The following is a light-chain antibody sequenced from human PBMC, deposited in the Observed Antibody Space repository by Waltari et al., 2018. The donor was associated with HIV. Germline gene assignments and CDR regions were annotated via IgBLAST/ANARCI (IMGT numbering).Light chain of an antibody. CDR1: KLGDKY. J-gene: IGLJ3*02. CDR3: QAWDSSTVV. CDR2: QDN. V-gene: IGLV3-1*01. Sequence: SYELTQPPSVSVSPGQTASIACSGDKLGDKYACWYQQRPGQSPVLVIDQDNKRPSGILERISGANSGNTATLTISGTQAMDEADYYCQAWDSSTVVFGGGTKLTVL.